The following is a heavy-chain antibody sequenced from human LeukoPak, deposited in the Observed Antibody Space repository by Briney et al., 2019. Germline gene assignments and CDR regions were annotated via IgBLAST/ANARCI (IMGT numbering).Heavy chain of an antibody. Sequence: PGGSLRLSCAATGFTFSSYSMSWVRQAPGKGLSWVSAVSENGRKTYYTDSVKGRFTISRDNSKNTLYLQMNSLRAEDTAVYYCAKGITAGIRGNYFDYWGQGTLVTVSS. CDR3: AKGITAGIRGNYFDY. CDR2: VSENGRKT. J-gene: IGHJ4*02. CDR1: GFTFSSYS. D-gene: IGHD3-10*01. V-gene: IGHV3-23*01.